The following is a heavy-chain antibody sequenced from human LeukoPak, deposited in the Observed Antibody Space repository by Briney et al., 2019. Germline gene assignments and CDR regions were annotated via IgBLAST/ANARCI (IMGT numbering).Heavy chain of an antibody. V-gene: IGHV3-23*01. J-gene: IGHJ4*02. CDR3: AKGGSYYYGSGSSASLY. D-gene: IGHD3-10*01. CDR2: ISGSGGST. Sequence: PGGSLRLSCAASGFTFDDYGMSWVRQAPGKGLEWVSAISGSGGSTYYADSVKGRFTISRDNSKNTLYLQMNSLRAEDTAVYYCAKGGSYYYGSGSSASLYWGQGTLVTVSS. CDR1: GFTFDDYG.